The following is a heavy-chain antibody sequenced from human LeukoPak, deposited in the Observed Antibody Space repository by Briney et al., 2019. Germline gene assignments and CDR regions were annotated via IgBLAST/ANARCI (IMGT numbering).Heavy chain of an antibody. J-gene: IGHJ4*02. D-gene: IGHD3-10*01. CDR3: ARVSYYGSGNDY. CDR1: GYTFTSYG. CDR2: ISAYNGNT. Sequence: GASVKVSCKASGYTFTSYGIIWVRQAPGQGLEWLGWISAYNGNTNYAQKVQGRVTITADKSTSTAYMELSSLRSEDTAVYYCARVSYYGSGNDYWGQGTLVTVSS. V-gene: IGHV1-18*01.